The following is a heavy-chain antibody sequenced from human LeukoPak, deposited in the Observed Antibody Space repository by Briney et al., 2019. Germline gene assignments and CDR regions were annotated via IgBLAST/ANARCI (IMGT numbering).Heavy chain of an antibody. CDR1: GYSFTSFW. J-gene: IGHJ4*02. V-gene: IGHV5-51*01. CDR3: ARLYYDVSGYFDY. Sequence: GESLKISCKGSGYSFTSFWIGWVRPMPGKGLEWMGIIYPDDSETIYSPSFQGQVTFSVDKFITTAYLHWSSLKASDTAMFYCARLYYDVSGYFDYWGQGTLVTVSS. CDR2: IYPDDSET. D-gene: IGHD3-22*01.